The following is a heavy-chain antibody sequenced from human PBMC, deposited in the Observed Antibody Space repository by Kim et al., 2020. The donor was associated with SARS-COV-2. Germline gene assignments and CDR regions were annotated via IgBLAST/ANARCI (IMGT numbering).Heavy chain of an antibody. CDR2: IYHSGST. CDR3: AREVIWFGDRNGRWFDP. CDR1: GGSISSSNW. D-gene: IGHD3-10*01. V-gene: IGHV4-4*02. J-gene: IGHJ5*02. Sequence: SETLSLTCAVSGGSISSSNWWSWVRQPPGKGLEWIGEIYHSGSTNYNPSLKSRVTISVDKSKNQFSLKLSSVTAADTAVYYCAREVIWFGDRNGRWFDPWGQGTLVTVSS.